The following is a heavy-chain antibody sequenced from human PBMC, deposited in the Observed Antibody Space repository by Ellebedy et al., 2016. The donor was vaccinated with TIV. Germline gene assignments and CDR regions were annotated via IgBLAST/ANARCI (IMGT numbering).Heavy chain of an antibody. J-gene: IGHJ3*02. CDR3: SREGLTETSYAFDI. D-gene: IGHD3-9*01. V-gene: IGHV3-48*02. CDR1: GFTFSSYS. Sequence: GESLKISXAASGFTFSSYSMNWVRQAPGKGLEWVSYISSSLNTIKYADSVKGRFTISRDNAKNSLYLQMDSLRDEDTALYYCSREGLTETSYAFDIWGQGTMVTVSS. CDR2: ISSSLNTI.